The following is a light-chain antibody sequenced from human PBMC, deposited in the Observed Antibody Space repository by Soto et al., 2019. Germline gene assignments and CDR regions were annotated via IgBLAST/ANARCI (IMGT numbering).Light chain of an antibody. J-gene: IGLJ1*01. CDR3: SSSGV. V-gene: IGLV2-14*03. CDR1: GSDVGGYNY. CDR2: DVS. Sequence: QSALAQPASVSGSPGQSITISCTGTGSDVGGYNYVSWYQHHPGKAPKLMIYDVSNRPSGVSNRFSGSKSGNTASLTVSGLQAEDEADYYCSSSGVFGTGTKVTVL.